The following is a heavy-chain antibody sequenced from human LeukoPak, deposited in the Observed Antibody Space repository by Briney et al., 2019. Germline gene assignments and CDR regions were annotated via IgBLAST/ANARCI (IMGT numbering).Heavy chain of an antibody. CDR2: IIPIFGTA. CDR1: GGTFISCA. V-gene: IGHV1-69*01. D-gene: IGHD6-6*01. J-gene: IGHJ4*02. CDR3: ARVGFSGSSSLEDY. Sequence: SVKVSCKASGGTFISCAISWVRQAPGQGLEWMGGIIPIFGTANYAQKFQGRVTITADESTSTAYMELSSLRSEDTAVYYCARVGFSGSSSLEDYWGQGALVTVSS.